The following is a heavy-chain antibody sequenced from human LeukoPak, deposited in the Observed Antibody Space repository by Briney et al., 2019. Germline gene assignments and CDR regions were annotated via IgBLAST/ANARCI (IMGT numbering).Heavy chain of an antibody. CDR3: ARVGSSWPSDY. D-gene: IGHD6-13*01. V-gene: IGHV3-7*01. Sequence: GGSLRLSCAASGFTFSSYWMSWVRQAPGKGLEWVANIKQDGSEKYYVDSVKGRFTISRDNAKNTLYLQMNSPRAEDTAVYYCARVGSSWPSDYWGQGTLVTVSS. CDR2: IKQDGSEK. CDR1: GFTFSSYW. J-gene: IGHJ4*02.